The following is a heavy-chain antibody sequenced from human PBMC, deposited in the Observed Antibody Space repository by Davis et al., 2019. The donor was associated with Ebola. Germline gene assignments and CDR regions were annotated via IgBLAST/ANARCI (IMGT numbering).Heavy chain of an antibody. V-gene: IGHV1-3*01. CDR3: ARDLHGYNWFDP. Sequence: ASVKVSCKASGYSFSTYAIHWLRQAPGQRLEWMGLINAAKGNTKYSQKFQGRVTITRDTSASTAYMELSSLRSEDTAVYYCARDLHGYNWFDPWGQGTLVTVSS. J-gene: IGHJ5*02. CDR1: GYSFSTYA. D-gene: IGHD6-13*01. CDR2: INAAKGNT.